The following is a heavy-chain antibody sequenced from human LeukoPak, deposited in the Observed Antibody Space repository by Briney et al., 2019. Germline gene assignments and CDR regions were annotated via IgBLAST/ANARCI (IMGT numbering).Heavy chain of an antibody. CDR3: ARHSAGIVVAGK. J-gene: IGHJ4*02. Sequence: PGASLQISCKGSGSSFTSYWISWVRQLPGKGLEWMGRIDPSDSYTNYSPSFQGHVTISADKSISTVYLQWSSLKASDTAMYYCARHSAGIVVAGKWGQGTLVTVSS. CDR2: IDPSDSYT. CDR1: GSSFTSYW. V-gene: IGHV5-10-1*01. D-gene: IGHD6-19*01.